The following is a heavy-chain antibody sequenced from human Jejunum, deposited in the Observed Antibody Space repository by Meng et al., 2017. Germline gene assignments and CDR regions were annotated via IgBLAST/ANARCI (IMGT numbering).Heavy chain of an antibody. D-gene: IGHD3-10*01. CDR2: INQDGSEK. CDR3: ASSSGSGSYRVDYFNY. Sequence: GGSLRLSCAASGYSFSSYWINWVRQTPAKGLEWVANINQDGSEKYYVDSVKGRFTISRDNVKTSLYLQMNSLRAEDTAVYYCASSSGSGSYRVDYFNYWGQGTLVTVSS. J-gene: IGHJ4*02. CDR1: GYSFSSYW. V-gene: IGHV3-7*02.